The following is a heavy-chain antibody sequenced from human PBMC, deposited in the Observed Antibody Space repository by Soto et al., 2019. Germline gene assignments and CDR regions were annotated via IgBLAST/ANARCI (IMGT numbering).Heavy chain of an antibody. Sequence: PGGSLRLSCAASGFTFSSYSMSWVRQAPGKGLEWVSAISGSGGSTYYADSVKGRFTISRDNSKNTLYLQMNSLRAEDTAVYYCAKDRSYYDSSGDLDIWGQGTMVTVSS. CDR3: AKDRSYYDSSGDLDI. CDR2: ISGSGGST. J-gene: IGHJ3*02. V-gene: IGHV3-23*01. CDR1: GFTFSSYS. D-gene: IGHD3-22*01.